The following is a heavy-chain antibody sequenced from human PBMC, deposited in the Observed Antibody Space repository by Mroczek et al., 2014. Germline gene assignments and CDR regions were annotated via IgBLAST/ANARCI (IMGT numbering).Heavy chain of an antibody. Sequence: QVQLVQSGGGVVQPGRSLRLSCAASGFTFSSYGMHWVRQAPGKGLEWVAVISYDGSNKYYADSVKGRFTISRDNSKNTLYLQMNSLRAEDTAVYYCAKAKDTAMVGGLGAFDIWGQGTMVTVSS. CDR1: GFTFSSYG. D-gene: IGHD5-18*01. V-gene: IGHV3-30*18. CDR2: ISYDGSNK. J-gene: IGHJ3*02. CDR3: AKAKDTAMVGGLGAFDI.